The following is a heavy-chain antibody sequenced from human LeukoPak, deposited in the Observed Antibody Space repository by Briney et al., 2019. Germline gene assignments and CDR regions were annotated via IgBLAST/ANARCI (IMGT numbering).Heavy chain of an antibody. Sequence: SETLSLTCAVYGGSFSGYYWSWIRQPPGKGLEWIGSIYYSGSTYYNPSLKSRVTISVDTSKNQFSLKLSSVTAADTAVYYCARHGYYSNYVASEYFQHWGQGTLVTVSS. D-gene: IGHD4-11*01. CDR2: IYYSGST. J-gene: IGHJ1*01. CDR1: GGSFSGYY. CDR3: ARHGYYSNYVASEYFQH. V-gene: IGHV4-34*01.